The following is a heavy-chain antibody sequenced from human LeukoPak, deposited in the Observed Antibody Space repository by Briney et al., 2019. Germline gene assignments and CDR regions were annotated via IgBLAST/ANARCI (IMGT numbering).Heavy chain of an antibody. CDR2: FSTSGGST. CDR1: GIKVRKYC. CDR3: AKQAYDSPRTDFDY. J-gene: IGHJ4*02. D-gene: IGHD3-22*01. V-gene: IGHV3-23*01. Sequence: GSLKPSFAAPGIKVRKYCINWVRQAPGEGLEWVLGFSTSGGSTYYADSVKGRFTISRDNSKNTLHLQMNSLRAEDTAIYYCAKQAYDSPRTDFDYWGQGTLVTVSS.